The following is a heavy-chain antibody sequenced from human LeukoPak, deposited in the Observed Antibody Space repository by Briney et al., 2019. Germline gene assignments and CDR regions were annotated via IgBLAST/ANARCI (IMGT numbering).Heavy chain of an antibody. CDR1: GGSISSGGYY. Sequence: SQTLSLTCTVSGGSISSGGYYWSWIRQHPGKGLEWIGYIYYSGSTYYNSSLKTRVTISVDTSKNQFSLKLSSVSAADTAVYYCAGHTYYYGSGSYYNFGEYYFDYWGQGTLVTVSS. D-gene: IGHD3-10*01. CDR3: AGHTYYYGSGSYYNFGEYYFDY. V-gene: IGHV4-31*03. CDR2: IYYSGST. J-gene: IGHJ4*02.